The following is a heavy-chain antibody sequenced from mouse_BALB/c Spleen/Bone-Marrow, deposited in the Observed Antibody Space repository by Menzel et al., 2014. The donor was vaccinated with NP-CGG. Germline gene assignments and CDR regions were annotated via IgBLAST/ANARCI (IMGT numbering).Heavy chain of an antibody. J-gene: IGHJ3*01. CDR3: ARYYYGSNLFAY. CDR2: IDPANGNT. Sequence: VTLKECGAEVVKPGASVKLSCTASGFNIKDTYMHWVKQRPEQGLEWIGRIDPANGNTKYDQKFQDKATITADTSSTTAYLQLTSLTSEDTAVYYCARYYYGSNLFAYWGQGTLVTVPA. CDR1: GFNIKDTY. V-gene: IGHV14-3*02. D-gene: IGHD1-1*01.